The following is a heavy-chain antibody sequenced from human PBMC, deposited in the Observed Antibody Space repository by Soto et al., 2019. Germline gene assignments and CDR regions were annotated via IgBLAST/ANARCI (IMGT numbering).Heavy chain of an antibody. CDR2: IHPSGQPI. J-gene: IGHJ3*01. V-gene: IGHV3-48*03. Sequence: EVQLVESGGGLVQPGGSLRLSCAVSGFTFSSSEMYWVRQAPGKGLEWISYIHPSGQPIFYADSVKGRFTISRDNANNSLFLHMNSLSAEDTAVYYCARRASRWGQGTMVTVSS. CDR1: GFTFSSSE. CDR3: ARRASR.